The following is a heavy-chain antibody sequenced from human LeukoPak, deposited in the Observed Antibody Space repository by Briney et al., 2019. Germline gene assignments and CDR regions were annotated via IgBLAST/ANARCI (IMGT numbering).Heavy chain of an antibody. V-gene: IGHV4-59*11. CDR2: IYYSGST. Sequence: SETLSLTCTVSGGSISSHYWSWIRQPPGKGLEWIGNIYYSGSTNYNPSLKSRVTISVDTSKNQFSLKLSSVTAADTAVYYCARGGVLGGYYYYYYMDVWGKGTTVTVSS. CDR3: ARGGVLGGYYYYYYMDV. J-gene: IGHJ6*03. D-gene: IGHD2-15*01. CDR1: GGSISSHY.